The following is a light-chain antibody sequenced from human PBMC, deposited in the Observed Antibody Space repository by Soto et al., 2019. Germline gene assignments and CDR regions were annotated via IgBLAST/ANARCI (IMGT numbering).Light chain of an antibody. V-gene: IGKV3-11*01. CDR3: QQGSNWPLT. Sequence: EIVLTQSPATLSLSPGERATLSCRASQSVGSYLAWYQQRPGQAPRLLIYDASNRVAGIPARFSGSGSGTDFTLTISSLEPEDFAVYYCQQGSNWPLTFGGGTNIVIK. J-gene: IGKJ4*01. CDR1: QSVGSY. CDR2: DAS.